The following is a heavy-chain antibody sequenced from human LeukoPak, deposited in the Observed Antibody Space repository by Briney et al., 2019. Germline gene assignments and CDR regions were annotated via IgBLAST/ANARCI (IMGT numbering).Heavy chain of an antibody. Sequence: ASVKVSCKASGYTFTSYYMHWVRQAPGQGLEWMGIINPSGGSTSYAQKFQGRVTMTRDTSTSTAYMELRSLRSDDTAVYYCARDQLSAMADYWGQGTLVTVSS. D-gene: IGHD5-18*01. CDR2: INPSGGST. V-gene: IGHV1-46*01. J-gene: IGHJ4*02. CDR3: ARDQLSAMADY. CDR1: GYTFTSYY.